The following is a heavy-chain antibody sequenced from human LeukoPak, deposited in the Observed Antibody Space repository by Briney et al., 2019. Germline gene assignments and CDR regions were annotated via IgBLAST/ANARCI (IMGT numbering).Heavy chain of an antibody. CDR2: IHHEGST. CDR3: TAQGGWYIDY. CDR1: GGSISSSIR. Sequence: SGTLSLTCGVSGGSISSSIRWSWVRQPPGKGLEWIGEIHHEGSTKYSPSLKSRVTISVDKFKNQFSLKLNSMTAADTAVYYCTAQGGWYIDYWGQGTLVTVSS. D-gene: IGHD6-19*01. J-gene: IGHJ4*02. V-gene: IGHV4-4*02.